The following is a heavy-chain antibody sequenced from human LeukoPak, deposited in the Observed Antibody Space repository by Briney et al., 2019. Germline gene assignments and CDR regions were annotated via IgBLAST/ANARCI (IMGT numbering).Heavy chain of an antibody. CDR1: GYTFTSYG. D-gene: IGHD5-18*01. Sequence: GASVKVSCKASGYTFTSYGISWVRQAPGQGLEWMGGIIPIFGTANYAQKFQGRVTITADKSTSTAYMELSSLRSEDTAVYYCARDPVPRLTAITSNWFDPWGQGTLVTVSS. CDR3: ARDPVPRLTAITSNWFDP. CDR2: IIPIFGTA. J-gene: IGHJ5*02. V-gene: IGHV1-69*06.